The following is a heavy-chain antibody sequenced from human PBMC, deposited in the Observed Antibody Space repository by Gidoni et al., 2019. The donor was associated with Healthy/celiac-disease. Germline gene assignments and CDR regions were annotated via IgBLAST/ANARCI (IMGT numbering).Heavy chain of an antibody. Sequence: QVQLVQSGAEVKKPGASVKVSCQASGYTFTGYYMHWVRQAPGQGLEWMGWINPNSGGTNYAQKFQGRVTMTRDTSISTAYMELSRLRSDDTAVYYCARAAPGGYEYSRSRYYYYGMDVWGQGTTVTVSS. J-gene: IGHJ6*02. D-gene: IGHD5-12*01. CDR1: GYTFTGYY. CDR2: INPNSGGT. V-gene: IGHV1-2*02. CDR3: ARAAPGGYEYSRSRYYYYGMDV.